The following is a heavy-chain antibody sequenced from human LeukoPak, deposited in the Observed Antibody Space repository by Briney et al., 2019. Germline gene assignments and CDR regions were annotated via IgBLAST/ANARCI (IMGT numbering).Heavy chain of an antibody. Sequence: GGSLRLSCTASGFAFGDYAMSWVRQAPGKGLEWVGFIRSKSYGGTTEYAASVKGKFTISRDDSNTIAYLQRNSLKTEDTAVYYCTREVDIVATRWGGFDYWGQGTLVTVSS. J-gene: IGHJ4*02. CDR3: TREVDIVATRWGGFDY. CDR2: IRSKSYGGTT. V-gene: IGHV3-49*04. D-gene: IGHD5-12*01. CDR1: GFAFGDYA.